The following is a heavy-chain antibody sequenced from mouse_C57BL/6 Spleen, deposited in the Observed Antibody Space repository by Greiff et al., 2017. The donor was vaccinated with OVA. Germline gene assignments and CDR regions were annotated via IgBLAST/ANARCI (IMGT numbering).Heavy chain of an antibody. Sequence: EVKVVESGGGLVKPGGSLKLSCAASGFTFSDYGMHWVRQAPEKGLEWVAYISSGSSTIYYADTVKGRFTISRDNAKNTLFLQMTSLRSEDTAMYYCASNPQFAYWGQGTLVTVSA. J-gene: IGHJ3*01. CDR2: ISSGSSTI. V-gene: IGHV5-17*01. CDR3: ASNPQFAY. CDR1: GFTFSDYG.